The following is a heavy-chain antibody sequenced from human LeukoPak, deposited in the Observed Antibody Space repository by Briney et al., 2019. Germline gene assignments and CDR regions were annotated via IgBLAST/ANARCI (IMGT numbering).Heavy chain of an antibody. Sequence: PSETLSLTCTVSGGSISSSSYYWGWIRQPPGKGLESIGSIYYSGSTYYNPSLKSRVTISVDTSKNQFSLKLSSVTAADTAVYYCARRGTYYYDSSGYYTKYYFDYWGQGTLVTVSS. D-gene: IGHD3-22*01. V-gene: IGHV4-39*01. CDR1: GGSISSSSYY. CDR3: ARRGTYYYDSSGYYTKYYFDY. J-gene: IGHJ4*02. CDR2: IYYSGST.